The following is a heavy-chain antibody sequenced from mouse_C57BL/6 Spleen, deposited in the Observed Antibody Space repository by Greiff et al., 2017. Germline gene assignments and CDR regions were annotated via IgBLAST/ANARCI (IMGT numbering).Heavy chain of an antibody. D-gene: IGHD2-4*01. J-gene: IGHJ2*01. CDR2: ISSGSSTI. CDR3: ARHHDIYFDALFDY. Sequence: EVQRVESGGGLVKPGGSLKLSCAASGFTFSDYGMHWVRQAPEKGLEWVAYISSGSSTINYADQVKGRFTISGDNAKNTLFLQMTSLTSEDTAMYYCARHHDIYFDALFDYWGQGTTLTVSS. CDR1: GFTFSDYG. V-gene: IGHV5-17*01.